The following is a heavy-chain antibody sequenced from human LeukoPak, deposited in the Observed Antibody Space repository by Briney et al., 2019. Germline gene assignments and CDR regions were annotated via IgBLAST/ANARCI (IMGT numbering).Heavy chain of an antibody. D-gene: IGHD2-21*01. CDR2: ISVDGPNK. CDR3: AKGRKELVKGRFDP. CDR1: GFTFSTYG. Sequence: PRASLRLSCAASGFTFSTYGMHWVRQAPGKGLEWVAVISVDGPNKSYADSVKDRFTNSRDNSKNTLYLQMNSLKPEDTAVYYCAKGRKELVKGRFDPGGQGTLVVV. V-gene: IGHV3-30*18. J-gene: IGHJ5*02.